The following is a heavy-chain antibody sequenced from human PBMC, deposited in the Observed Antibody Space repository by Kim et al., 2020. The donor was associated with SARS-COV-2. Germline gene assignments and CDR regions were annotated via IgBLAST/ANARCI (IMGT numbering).Heavy chain of an antibody. CDR3: ARCHHGWYYDFWSGHHYFDY. J-gene: IGHJ4*02. CDR1: GYTFTSYG. V-gene: IGHV1-18*01. D-gene: IGHD3-3*01. Sequence: ASVKVSCKASGYTFTSYGISWVRQAPGQGLEWMGWISAYNGNTNYAQKLQGRVTMTTDTSTSTAYMELRSLRSDDTAVYYCARCHHGWYYDFWSGHHYFDYWGQGTLVTVSS. CDR2: ISAYNGNT.